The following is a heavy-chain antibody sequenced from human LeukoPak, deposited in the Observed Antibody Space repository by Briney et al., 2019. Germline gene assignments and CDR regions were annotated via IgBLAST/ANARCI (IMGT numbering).Heavy chain of an antibody. CDR2: ISGSAGLT. CDR3: VKDGTWIFNYNFDY. J-gene: IGHJ4*02. CDR1: GFVFSTYA. Sequence: GGSLRLSCTVSGFVFSTYAMYWVRQAPGRGLEWVSGISGSAGLTYYADSVKGRFTISRDNSKNMVFLQMNSLRAEDTAVYYCVKDGTWIFNYNFDYWGQGTLVTVSA. V-gene: IGHV3-23*01. D-gene: IGHD4-11*01.